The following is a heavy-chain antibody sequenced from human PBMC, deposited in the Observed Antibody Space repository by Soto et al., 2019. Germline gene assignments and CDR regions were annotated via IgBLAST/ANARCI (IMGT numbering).Heavy chain of an antibody. CDR2: IYPDDSDT. V-gene: IGHV5-51*01. CDR3: ARTLITDCYYGMDV. CDR1: GYSFSTYW. J-gene: IGHJ6*02. Sequence: GESLKISCQTSGYSFSTYWIGWVRQMPGKGLEWMGIIYPDDSDTRYSPSVQGQVTISADKSISTAYLHWSSLKASDTAMYYCARTLITDCYYGMDVWGQGATVTVFS. D-gene: IGHD3-16*01.